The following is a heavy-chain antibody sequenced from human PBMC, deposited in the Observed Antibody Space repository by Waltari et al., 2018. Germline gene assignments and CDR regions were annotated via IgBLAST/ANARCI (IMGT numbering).Heavy chain of an antibody. CDR2: LKSKAEGGTT. Sequence: EVKLVESGGGLVKHGDSLRLSCVASGFTFSTAWINWVRQAPGKGLEWVGRLKSKAEGGTTDYAAPVKGRFAISRDDSKDTAYLQMNSLKTEDTAMYFCTTEGGRTWPMYWGQGTLVTVSS. V-gene: IGHV3-15*01. J-gene: IGHJ4*02. CDR1: GFTFSTAW. D-gene: IGHD2-2*01. CDR3: TTEGGRTWPMY.